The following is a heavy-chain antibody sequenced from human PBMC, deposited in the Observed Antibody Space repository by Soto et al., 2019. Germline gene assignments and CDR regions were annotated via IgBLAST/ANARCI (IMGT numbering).Heavy chain of an antibody. D-gene: IGHD3-3*01. Sequence: QITLKESGPTLVKPTQTLTLTCTFSGFSLSTSGVGVGWIRQPPGKALEWLALIYWNDDKRYSPSLKSRLTITKDTSKNQVVLTMTNMDPVDTATYYCAHRLAHYDFWLYFDYWGQGTLVTVSS. V-gene: IGHV2-5*01. CDR2: IYWNDDK. CDR1: GFSLSTSGVG. J-gene: IGHJ4*02. CDR3: AHRLAHYDFWLYFDY.